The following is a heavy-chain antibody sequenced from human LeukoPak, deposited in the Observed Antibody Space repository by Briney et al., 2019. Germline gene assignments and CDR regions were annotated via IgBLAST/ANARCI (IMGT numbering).Heavy chain of an antibody. Sequence: GGSLRLSCAASGFTFSSYWMHWVRQAPGKGLEWVSVIYSGGSTYYADSVKGRFTISRDNSKNTLYLQMNSLRAEDTAVYYCARGVDTAMPRNPFDYWGQGTLVTVSS. D-gene: IGHD5-18*01. CDR3: ARGVDTAMPRNPFDY. CDR1: GFTFSSYW. J-gene: IGHJ4*02. V-gene: IGHV3-66*01. CDR2: IYSGGST.